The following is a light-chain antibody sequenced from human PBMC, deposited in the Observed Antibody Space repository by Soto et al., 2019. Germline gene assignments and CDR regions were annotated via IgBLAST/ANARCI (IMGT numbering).Light chain of an antibody. J-gene: IGLJ1*01. CDR1: SSDVGGYNY. Sequence: QSVLTQPASVPGSPGQSITISCTGTSSDVGGYNYVSWYQQHPGKAPKLMIYDVSNRPSGVSNRFSGSKSGNTASLTISGLQAEDEADYYCSSSTRSSTSVFVTGPKVTVL. V-gene: IGLV2-14*01. CDR2: DVS. CDR3: SSSTRSSTSV.